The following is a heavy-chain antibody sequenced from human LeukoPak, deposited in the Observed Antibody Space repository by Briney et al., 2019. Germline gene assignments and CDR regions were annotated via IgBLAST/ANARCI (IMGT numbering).Heavy chain of an antibody. J-gene: IGHJ4*02. D-gene: IGHD3-22*01. CDR2: ISGSGYSR. Sequence: PGGSLRLSCAASGFTFSNYAMSWVRQAPGKGLEWVSAISGSGYSRYYADSVKGRFIISRDNSRNTLYPQMNSLRDEDTAVYYCAKAYYFNSSAYYRPRTPFDYWGRGILVTVSS. V-gene: IGHV3-23*01. CDR3: AKAYYFNSSAYYRPRTPFDY. CDR1: GFTFSNYA.